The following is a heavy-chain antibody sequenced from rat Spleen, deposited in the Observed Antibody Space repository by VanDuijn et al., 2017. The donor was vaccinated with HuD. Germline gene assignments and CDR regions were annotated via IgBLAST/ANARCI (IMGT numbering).Heavy chain of an antibody. CDR1: GFTFSNYY. CDR2: ISTGGGST. CDR3: TVLSPDWFAY. D-gene: IGHD3-8*01. J-gene: IGHJ3*01. Sequence: EVQLVESGGGLVQPGRSLKLSCAASGFTFSNYYMAWVRQAPTKGLEWVAYISTGGGSTYYRDSVKGRFTISRDNAKSTLYLQMDSLRSEDTATYYCTVLSPDWFAYWGQGTLVTVSS. V-gene: IGHV5-27*01.